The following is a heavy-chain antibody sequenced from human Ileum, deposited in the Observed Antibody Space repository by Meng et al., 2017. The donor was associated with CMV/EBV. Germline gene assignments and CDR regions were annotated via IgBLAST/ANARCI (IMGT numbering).Heavy chain of an antibody. CDR2: ITSDSSYI. Sequence: GESLKISCAASGFTFNSYTMNWVRQAPGKGLEWVSSITSDSSYIYYAGSVRGRFTISRDDAKSSLYLQMNSLRAEDTAVYYCAPNWFDPWGQGTLVTVSS. V-gene: IGHV3-21*01. CDR1: GFTFNSYT. J-gene: IGHJ5*02. CDR3: APNWFDP.